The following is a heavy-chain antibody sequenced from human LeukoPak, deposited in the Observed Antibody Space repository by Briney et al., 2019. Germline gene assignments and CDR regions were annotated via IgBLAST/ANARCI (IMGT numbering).Heavy chain of an antibody. CDR2: INGGGGST. CDR1: GFPFTTYA. J-gene: IGHJ4*02. V-gene: IGHV3-23*01. CDR3: AKDRGGGIYDFDY. Sequence: GGSLRLSCAASGFPFTTYAMSWVRQPPGEGLEWVSAINGGGGSTYYADSVRGRFTISRDNSKTTLYLQMNSLRADDTAVYYCAKDRGGGIYDFDYWGQGTLVTVSS. D-gene: IGHD3-10*01.